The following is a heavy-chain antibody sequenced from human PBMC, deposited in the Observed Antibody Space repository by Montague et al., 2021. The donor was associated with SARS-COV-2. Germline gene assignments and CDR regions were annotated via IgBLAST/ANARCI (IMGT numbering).Heavy chain of an antibody. Sequence: SETLSLTCTVSGGSISSYYWSWIRQPPGKGLEWIGYIYYSGSTNYNPSLKSRVTISVDTSKNQFSLKLSSVTAADTAVYYCARGLTDVTVILVFVGASLYFDSWGQGALVTVSS. CDR1: GGSISSYY. D-gene: IGHD3-22*01. J-gene: IGHJ4*02. CDR3: ARGLTDVTVILVFVGASLYFDS. CDR2: IYYSGST. V-gene: IGHV4-59*01.